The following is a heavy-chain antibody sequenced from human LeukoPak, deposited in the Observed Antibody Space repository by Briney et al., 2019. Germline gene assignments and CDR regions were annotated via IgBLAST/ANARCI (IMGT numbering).Heavy chain of an antibody. CDR1: GFTFSNYE. J-gene: IGHJ5*02. CDR2: ISISGSII. V-gene: IGHV3-48*03. D-gene: IGHD7-27*01. CDR3: AKRTGGWFDP. Sequence: PGGSLRLSCAASGFTFSNYEMNWVRQAPGKGLEWVSYISISGSIIYYADSVKGRFTIPRDNAKNSLYLQMNSLRAEDTAVYYCAKRTGGWFDPWGQGTLVTVSS.